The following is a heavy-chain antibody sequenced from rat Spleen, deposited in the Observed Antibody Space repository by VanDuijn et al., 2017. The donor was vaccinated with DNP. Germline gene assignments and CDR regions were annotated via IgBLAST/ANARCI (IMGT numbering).Heavy chain of an antibody. V-gene: IGHV5-19*01. CDR3: ARGSTSIYWYFDF. D-gene: IGHD3-1*01. Sequence: EVQLVESGGGLVQPGRSLKLSCAASGITFSSYWMYWIRQAPGKGLEWVASINTDGGSTYYPDSVRGRFTISRDNARSILYLQMDSLRSDDTATYYCARGSTSIYWYFDFWGPGTMVTVSS. CDR1: GITFSSYW. J-gene: IGHJ1*01. CDR2: INTDGGST.